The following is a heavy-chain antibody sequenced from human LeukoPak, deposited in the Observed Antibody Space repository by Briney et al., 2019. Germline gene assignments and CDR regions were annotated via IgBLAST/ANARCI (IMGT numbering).Heavy chain of an antibody. CDR3: VSGDFRF. CDR1: VFTFNRYT. V-gene: IGHV3-30*04. J-gene: IGHJ4*02. D-gene: IGHD2-21*01. CDR2: ISEDGTNK. Sequence: PGRSLRLSCAVSVFTFNRYTMQWVRQAPGKGLEWVTVISEDGTNKFYAESVKGRFTVSIDNSKNMLLLQMNSLRREDTAVYYCVSGDFRFWGQGTLVTVSS.